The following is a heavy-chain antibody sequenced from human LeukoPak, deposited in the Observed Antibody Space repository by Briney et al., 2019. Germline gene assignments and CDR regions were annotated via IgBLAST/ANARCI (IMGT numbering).Heavy chain of an antibody. Sequence: SETLSLTCTVSGGSITSYYWTWIRQPAGKGLEWVGRIYSSGSTNYNPSLNSRVTMSVDTSKNQFSLKLTSVTAADTAVYYCARGFGDMDVWGKGTTVTISS. CDR1: GGSITSYY. CDR2: IYSSGST. CDR3: ARGFGDMDV. J-gene: IGHJ6*03. D-gene: IGHD3-10*01. V-gene: IGHV4-4*07.